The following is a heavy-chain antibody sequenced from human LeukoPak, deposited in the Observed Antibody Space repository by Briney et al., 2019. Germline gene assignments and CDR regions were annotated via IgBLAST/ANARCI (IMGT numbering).Heavy chain of an antibody. Sequence: PETLSLTSAVYGGSFSGYYWSGIRQPPGKGREWIGEINHSGSTNYNTSLKSRVTISVDTSKNQFSLKLSSVTAADTAVYYCASLPTNYGDYVFRSWGQGTLVTVSS. CDR2: INHSGST. CDR1: GGSFSGYY. J-gene: IGHJ5*02. CDR3: ASLPTNYGDYVFRS. V-gene: IGHV4-34*01. D-gene: IGHD4-17*01.